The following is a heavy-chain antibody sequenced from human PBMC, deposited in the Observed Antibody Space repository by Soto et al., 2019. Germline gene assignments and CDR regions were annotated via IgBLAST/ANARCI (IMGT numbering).Heavy chain of an antibody. D-gene: IGHD3-22*01. CDR2: INPNSGGT. CDR1: GYTFTGYY. CDR3: ASTMIGPEYYYYYYGMDV. V-gene: IGHV1-2*02. J-gene: IGHJ6*02. Sequence: ASVKVSCKASGYTFTGYYMHWVRQAPGQGLEWMGWINPNSGGTNYAQKFQGRVTMTRDTSISTAYMELSRLRSDDTAVYYCASTMIGPEYYYYYYGMDVWGQGTTVTVSS.